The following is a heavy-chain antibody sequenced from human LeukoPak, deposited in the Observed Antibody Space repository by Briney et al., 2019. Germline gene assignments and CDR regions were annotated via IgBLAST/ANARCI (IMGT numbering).Heavy chain of an antibody. CDR2: INPSGGST. J-gene: IGHJ4*02. CDR1: FTSYX. D-gene: IGHD2-15*01. Sequence: FTSYXXXWVXXAPXQXLEWMGIINPSGGSTSYAQKFQGRVTMTRDTSTSTVYMELSSLRSEDTAVYYCASGITPGDYWGQGTLVTVSS. V-gene: IGHV1-46*01. CDR3: ASGITPGDY.